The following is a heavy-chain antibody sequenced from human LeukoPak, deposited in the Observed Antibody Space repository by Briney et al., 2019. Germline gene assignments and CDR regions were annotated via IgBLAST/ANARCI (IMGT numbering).Heavy chain of an antibody. J-gene: IGHJ6*03. V-gene: IGHV4-59*08. Sequence: SETLSLTCTVSGGSISSYYWSWIRQPPGKGLEWNESIYYSGSTNYKPSLKSRVTISVDTSKNQFSLKLSSVTAADTAVYYCATSLAGGTYYYYMDVWGKGTTVTVSS. D-gene: IGHD4-23*01. CDR2: IYYSGST. CDR1: GGSISSYY. CDR3: ATSLAGGTYYYYMDV.